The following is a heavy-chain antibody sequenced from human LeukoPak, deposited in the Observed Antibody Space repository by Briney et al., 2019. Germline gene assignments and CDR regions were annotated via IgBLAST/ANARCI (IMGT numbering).Heavy chain of an antibody. D-gene: IGHD2-2*01. J-gene: IGHJ4*02. CDR1: GFTFTNYW. V-gene: IGHV3-7*01. CDR3: VRDPMDY. CDR2: IKQDASDK. Sequence: PGGSLRLSRAASGFTFTNYWMSWVRQAPGKGLEWVASIKQDASDKYYVDSVKGRFTISRDNAKNSLFLQMISLRAEDTALYYCVRDPMDYWGQGILVTVSS.